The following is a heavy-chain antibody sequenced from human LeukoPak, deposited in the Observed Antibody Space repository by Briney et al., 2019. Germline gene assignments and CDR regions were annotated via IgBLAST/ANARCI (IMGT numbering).Heavy chain of an antibody. V-gene: IGHV3-33*01. D-gene: IGHD6-19*01. Sequence: GGSLRLSCEASGFIFSTYGMHWVRQAPGKGLEWVAVIWYDGSNKYYADSVKGRFTISRDNSKNTLYLQMSSLRAEDTAVYYCVREKSGYTNGWYLFDYWGQGTLVTVSS. J-gene: IGHJ4*02. CDR1: GFIFSTYG. CDR3: VREKSGYTNGWYLFDY. CDR2: IWYDGSNK.